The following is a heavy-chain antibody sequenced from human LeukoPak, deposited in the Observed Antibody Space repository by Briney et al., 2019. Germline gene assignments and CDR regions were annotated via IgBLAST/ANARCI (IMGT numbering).Heavy chain of an antibody. CDR1: GGSISSYY. J-gene: IGHJ4*02. CDR2: IYYSGTT. CDR3: ARAVYIAAAQSGY. Sequence: WGTLSLTCTVSGGSISSYYWSWIRQAPGKGLEWVGYIYYSGTTNYNPSLKSRLTISVDTSDNQFSLNLMYVTAADTAAYYCARAVYIAAAQSGYWGQGTLVTVSS. D-gene: IGHD6-13*01. V-gene: IGHV4-59*01.